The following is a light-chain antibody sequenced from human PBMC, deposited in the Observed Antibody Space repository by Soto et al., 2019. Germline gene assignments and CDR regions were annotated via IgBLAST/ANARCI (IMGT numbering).Light chain of an antibody. CDR3: SSYAGTNTPYV. V-gene: IGLV2-8*01. J-gene: IGLJ1*01. Sequence: QSALTRPPSASGSPGQSVTISCTGTSSDVGGYYYVSWYQQHPGKAPKLMIYEVCKRPSGVPDRFSGSKSGNTASLTVSGLQAEDEADYYCSSYAGTNTPYVFGTGTKVTVL. CDR2: EVC. CDR1: SSDVGGYYY.